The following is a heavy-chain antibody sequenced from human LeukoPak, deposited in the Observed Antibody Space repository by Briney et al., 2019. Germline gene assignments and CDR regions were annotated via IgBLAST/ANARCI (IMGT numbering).Heavy chain of an antibody. J-gene: IGHJ5*02. Sequence: GASVKVSCKASGGTFCSYAISWVRQAPGQGLEWMGRIIPILGIANYAQKFQGRVTITADKSTSTAYMELSSLRSEDTAVYYCARVVVAANNWFDPWGQGTLVTVSS. CDR2: IIPILGIA. CDR1: GGTFCSYA. CDR3: ARVVVAANNWFDP. D-gene: IGHD2-15*01. V-gene: IGHV1-69*04.